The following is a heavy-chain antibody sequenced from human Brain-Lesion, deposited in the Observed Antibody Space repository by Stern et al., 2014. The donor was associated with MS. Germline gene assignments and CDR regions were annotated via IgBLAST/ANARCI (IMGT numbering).Heavy chain of an antibody. V-gene: IGHV1-46*03. CDR3: ARPHYFDISGLDY. CDR2: INPSDGSA. J-gene: IGHJ4*02. CDR1: GYTFTTYY. Sequence: VPLEESGAEVKKSGASVQVSCKASGYTFTTYYLHWVRQAPGQGLEWLGIINPSDGSASYTQKFHRRVTMTIDTSTSTVYMELRNLRSEDTAVYYCARPHYFDISGLDYWGQGTLVTVSS. D-gene: IGHD3-22*01.